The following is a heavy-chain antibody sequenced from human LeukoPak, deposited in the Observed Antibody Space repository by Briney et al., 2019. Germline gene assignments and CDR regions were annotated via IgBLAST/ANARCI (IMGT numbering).Heavy chain of an antibody. CDR3: ARGGEYSSAPFDY. CDR2: INHSGST. V-gene: IGHV4-34*01. D-gene: IGHD5-18*01. Sequence: SETLSLTCAVYGGSFSGYYWSWIRQPPGKGLEWIGEINHSGSTNYNPSLKSRVTISVDTSKTQFSLKLSSVTAADTAVYYCARGGEYSSAPFDYWGQGTLVTVSS. CDR1: GGSFSGYY. J-gene: IGHJ4*02.